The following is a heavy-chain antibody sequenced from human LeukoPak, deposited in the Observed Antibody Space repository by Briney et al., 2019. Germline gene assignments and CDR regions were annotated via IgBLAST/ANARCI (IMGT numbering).Heavy chain of an antibody. CDR1: GFTFSDYW. J-gene: IGHJ4*02. Sequence: PGGSRRLSCAASGFTFSDYWMSWVRQAPGKELEWVANIKQDGSEKYYVDSVKGRFTISRDNAKNSLYLQMNSLRAEDTAVYYCASDIAAGVDYWGQGTLVTVSS. V-gene: IGHV3-7*03. D-gene: IGHD6-13*01. CDR3: ASDIAAGVDY. CDR2: IKQDGSEK.